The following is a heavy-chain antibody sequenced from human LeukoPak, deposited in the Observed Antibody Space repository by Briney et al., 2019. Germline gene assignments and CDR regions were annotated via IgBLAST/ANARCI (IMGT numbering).Heavy chain of an antibody. J-gene: IGHJ4*02. CDR2: ISSSSSPI. CDR3: ARDHYSRNDY. CDR1: GFAFNTYS. Sequence: PGGSLRLSCAASGFAFNTYSMSWVRQAPGKGLEWLSYISSSSSPIYYADSVKGRFTISRDNAKNSLYLQMNSLRDEDTAVYYCARDHYSRNDYWGQGTLVTVSS. V-gene: IGHV3-48*02. D-gene: IGHD6-13*01.